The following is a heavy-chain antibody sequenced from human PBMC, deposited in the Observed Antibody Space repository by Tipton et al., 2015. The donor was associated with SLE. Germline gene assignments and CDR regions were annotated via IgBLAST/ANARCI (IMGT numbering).Heavy chain of an antibody. Sequence: TLSLTCEVSGGSVSSRTYSWGWIRQPPGKGLEWIGYIYHTGSTYYNPSLKSRVTISVDKSKNHFSLKLTSVTAADTAVYHCARSHLEWSHVFDYWGQGTLVTVAS. CDR2: IYHTGST. V-gene: IGHV4-30-2*01. CDR3: ARSHLEWSHVFDY. D-gene: IGHD3-3*01. CDR1: GGSVSSRTYS. J-gene: IGHJ4*02.